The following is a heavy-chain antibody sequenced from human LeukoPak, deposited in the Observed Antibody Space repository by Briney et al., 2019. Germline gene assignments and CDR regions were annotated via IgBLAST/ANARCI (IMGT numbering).Heavy chain of an antibody. CDR1: GFIFDDYA. CDR3: ASPKAPI. CDR2: ISWNSGSI. V-gene: IGHV3-9*01. J-gene: IGHJ3*02. Sequence: GGSLRLSCAASGFIFDDYAMHWVRQAPGKGLEWVSGISWNSGSIGYADSVKGRFTISRDNAKNSLYLQMNSLRAEDTALYYCASPKAPIWGQGTMVTVSS.